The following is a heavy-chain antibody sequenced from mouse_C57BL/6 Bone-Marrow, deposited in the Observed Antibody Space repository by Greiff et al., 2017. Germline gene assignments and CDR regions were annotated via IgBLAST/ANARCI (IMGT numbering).Heavy chain of an antibody. CDR3: ARRGLLRDY. J-gene: IGHJ2*01. CDR1: GYTFTDYS. V-gene: IGHV1-26*01. D-gene: IGHD1-1*01. Sequence: VQLQQSGPELVKPGASVTISCKASGYTFTDYSMTWVAQSHGKSLEWIGAINPNNGGTSYNQKFTGKATLTVDKSSSTAYMELRSLTSEDAAVYYCARRGLLRDYWGQGTTLTVSS. CDR2: INPNNGGT.